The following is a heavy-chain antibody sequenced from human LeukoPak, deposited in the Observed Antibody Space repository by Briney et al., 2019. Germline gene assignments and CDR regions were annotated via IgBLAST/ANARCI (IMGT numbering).Heavy chain of an antibody. CDR3: ARRYYDIPNWFDP. J-gene: IGHJ5*02. V-gene: IGHV4-59*01. D-gene: IGHD3-9*01. CDR1: GGSINTYC. CDR2: VYYSGTA. Sequence: PSETLSLTCTVSGGSINTYCWSWIRQPPGKGLEWIGYVYYSGTANYNPSLKSRVVISVDTSKNQFSLKLSSVTAADTAVYYCARRYYDIPNWFDPWGQGTLVTVSS.